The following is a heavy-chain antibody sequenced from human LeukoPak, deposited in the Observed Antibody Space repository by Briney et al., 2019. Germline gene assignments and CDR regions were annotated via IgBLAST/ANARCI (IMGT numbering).Heavy chain of an antibody. D-gene: IGHD1-26*01. V-gene: IGHV5-51*01. CDR3: ALADSGSYGLIDY. J-gene: IGHJ4*02. Sequence: GESLKISCKGSGYTFASHWIGWVRQMPGEGLEWMGIIYPGDSDTRYSPSFQGQVAISADKSISTAYLQWSSLKASDTAMYYCALADSGSYGLIDYWGQGTLVTVSS. CDR2: IYPGDSDT. CDR1: GYTFASHW.